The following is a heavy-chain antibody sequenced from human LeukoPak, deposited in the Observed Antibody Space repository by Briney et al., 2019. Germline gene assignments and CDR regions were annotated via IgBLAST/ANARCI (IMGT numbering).Heavy chain of an antibody. V-gene: IGHV3-30*04. CDR2: ISYDGSNK. D-gene: IGHD3-10*01. CDR1: GFTFSSYA. CDR3: ARSSPTMVSDAFDI. J-gene: IGHJ3*02. Sequence: GGSLRLSCAASGFTFSSYAVHWVRQAPGKGLGWVAVISYDGSNKYYADSVKRRLTISRDNSKNALYLQMSSLRAADTAVYFCARSSPTMVSDAFDIWGQGTLVTVSS.